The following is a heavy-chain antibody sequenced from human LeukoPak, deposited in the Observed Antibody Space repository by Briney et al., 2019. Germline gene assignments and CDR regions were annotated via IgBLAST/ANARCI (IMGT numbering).Heavy chain of an antibody. V-gene: IGHV3-23*01. CDR2: ISASGGST. Sequence: GGSLRLSCAASGFTFSSYAMSWVRQVPGKGLEWVSGISASGGSTYYADSVKGRFTISRDSSKNTLYLQMNSLRAEDTAVYSCAKDRPLNWGYYFDYWGQGTLVTVSS. J-gene: IGHJ4*02. CDR1: GFTFSSYA. CDR3: AKDRPLNWGYYFDY. D-gene: IGHD7-27*01.